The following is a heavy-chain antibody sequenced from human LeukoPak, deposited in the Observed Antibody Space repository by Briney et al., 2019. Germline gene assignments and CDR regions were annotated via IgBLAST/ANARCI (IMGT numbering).Heavy chain of an antibody. D-gene: IGHD3-3*01. CDR2: INHSGST. CDR3: ARVVRANYDFWSGQKLYFDY. Sequence: SETLSLTCAVYGGSFSGYYWSWIRQPPGKGLEWIGEINHSGSTNYNPSLKSRVTISVDTSKNQFSLKLSSVTAADTAVYYCARVVRANYDFWSGQKLYFDYGGQGTLVTVSS. V-gene: IGHV4-34*01. CDR1: GGSFSGYY. J-gene: IGHJ4*02.